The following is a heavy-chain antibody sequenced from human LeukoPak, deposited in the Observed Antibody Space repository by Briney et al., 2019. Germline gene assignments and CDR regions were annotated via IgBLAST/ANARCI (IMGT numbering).Heavy chain of an antibody. Sequence: PGGSLRLSCAASGFPFTSYSMNWVRQAPGKGLEWVSYISSSSSTIYYADSVKGRFTISRDNAKNSLYLQMNSLRAEDTAVYYCARADDYVWGSYRYGPFDYWSQGTLVTVSS. J-gene: IGHJ4*02. CDR3: ARADDYVWGSYRYGPFDY. CDR1: GFPFTSYS. D-gene: IGHD3-16*02. V-gene: IGHV3-48*04. CDR2: ISSSSSTI.